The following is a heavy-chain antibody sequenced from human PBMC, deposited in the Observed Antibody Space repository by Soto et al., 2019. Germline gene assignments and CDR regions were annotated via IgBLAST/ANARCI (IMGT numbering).Heavy chain of an antibody. V-gene: IGHV3-7*03. CDR1: GFTFSSYW. CDR3: ARDGCSSNSCYTGYYYYYGMDV. J-gene: IGHJ6*02. Sequence: EVQLVESGGGLVQPGGSLRLSCAASGFTFSSYWMSWVRQAPGKGLERVANIKQDGSEKYYVDSVKGRFTISRDNAKDSLYLQMNSLRAEETAVYYCARDGCSSNSCYTGYYYYYGMDVWGQGTTVTVSS. CDR2: IKQDGSEK. D-gene: IGHD2-2*02.